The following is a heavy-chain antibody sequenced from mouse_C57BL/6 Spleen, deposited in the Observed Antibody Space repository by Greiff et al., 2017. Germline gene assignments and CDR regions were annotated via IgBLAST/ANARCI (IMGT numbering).Heavy chain of an antibody. V-gene: IGHV1-15*01. J-gene: IGHJ2*01. CDR1: GYTFTDYE. CDR2: IDPETGGT. Sequence: VKLMESGAELVRPGASVTLSCKASGYTFTDYEMHWVKQTPVHGLEWIGAIDPETGGTAYNQKFQGKAILTADKSSSTAYLELRSLTSEDSAVYYCTRGITTVVATDYWGQGTTLTVST. D-gene: IGHD1-1*01. CDR3: TRGITTVVATDY.